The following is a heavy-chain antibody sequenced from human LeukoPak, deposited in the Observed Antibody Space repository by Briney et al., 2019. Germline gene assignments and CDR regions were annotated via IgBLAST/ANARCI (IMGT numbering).Heavy chain of an antibody. CDR3: ARGSVAGGAFDY. J-gene: IGHJ4*02. CDR1: GYSISSGYY. Sequence: SETLSLTCTVSGYSISSGYYWGWIRQPPGKGLEWIGSIYHSGSTYYNPSLKSRVTVSVDTSKNQFSLKLSSVTAADTAVYYCARGSVAGGAFDYWGQGTLVTVSS. CDR2: IYHSGST. D-gene: IGHD6-19*01. V-gene: IGHV4-38-2*02.